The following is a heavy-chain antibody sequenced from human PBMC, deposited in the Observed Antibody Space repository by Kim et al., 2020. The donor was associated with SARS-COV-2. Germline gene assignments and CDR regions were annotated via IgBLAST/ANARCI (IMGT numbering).Heavy chain of an antibody. CDR1: GYTLADYY. J-gene: IGHJ5*02. CDR2: INPNSGAT. V-gene: IGHV1-2*02. Sequence: SVKVSCKASGYTLADYYIHWIRQAPGQGLEWLGWINPNSGATDQAQKFQGRVNLTRDTSISTAYMELNSLTSDDTAIYYCARGGNVVVVALWIWFDPWGQGTLVTVSS. CDR3: ARGGNVVVVALWIWFDP. D-gene: IGHD2-21*01.